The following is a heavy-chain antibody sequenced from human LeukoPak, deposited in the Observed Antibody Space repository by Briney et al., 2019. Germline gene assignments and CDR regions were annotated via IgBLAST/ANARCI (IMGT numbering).Heavy chain of an antibody. J-gene: IGHJ6*03. CDR2: IRYDGSNK. D-gene: IGHD6-13*01. V-gene: IGHV3-30*02. CDR3: AKDPSSSSWFYYYYYMDV. Sequence: PGGSLRLSCAASGFTFSSYGMHWVRQAPGKGLEWVAFIRYDGSNKYYADSVKGRSTISRDNSKNTLYLQMNSLRAEDTAVYYCAKDPSSSSWFYYYYYMDVWGKGTTVTVSS. CDR1: GFTFSSYG.